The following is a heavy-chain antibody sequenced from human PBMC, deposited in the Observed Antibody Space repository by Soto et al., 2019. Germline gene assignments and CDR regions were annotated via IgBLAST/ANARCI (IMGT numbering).Heavy chain of an antibody. D-gene: IGHD6-13*01. V-gene: IGHV6-1*01. CDR3: ARSSIAAALYYYYGMDV. Sequence: PSQTLSLTCAISGDSVSSNSAAWNWIRQSPSRGLEWLGRTDYRSKWYNDYAVSVKSRITINPDTSKNQFSLQLNSVTPEDTAVYYCARSSIAAALYYYYGMDVWGQGTTVTVS. J-gene: IGHJ6*02. CDR1: GDSVSSNSAA. CDR2: TDYRSKWYN.